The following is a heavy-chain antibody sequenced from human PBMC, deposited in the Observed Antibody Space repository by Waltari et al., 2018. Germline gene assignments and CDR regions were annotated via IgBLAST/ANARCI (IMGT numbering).Heavy chain of an antibody. V-gene: IGHV1-69*13. CDR2: IIPIFGTA. CDR3: ARVVGSYLGRWYFDL. CDR1: GGTFSSYA. D-gene: IGHD1-26*01. J-gene: IGHJ2*01. Sequence: QVQLVQSGAEVKKPGSSVKVSCKASGGTFSSYAISWVRQAPGQGLEWMGGIIPIFGTANYAQKFQGRVTITADESTSTVYMELSSLRSEDTAVYYCARVVGSYLGRWYFDLWGRGTLVTVSS.